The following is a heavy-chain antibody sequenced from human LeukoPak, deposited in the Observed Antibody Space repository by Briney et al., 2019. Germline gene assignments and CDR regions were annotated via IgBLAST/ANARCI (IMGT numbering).Heavy chain of an antibody. D-gene: IGHD2-2*01. J-gene: IGHJ6*02. CDR3: AKDCSSTSCYRYYYYGMDV. CDR1: GFTFSSYA. Sequence: GGSLRLSCAASGFTFSSYAMSWVRQAPGKGLEWVSAISGSGGSTYCADSVKGRFTISRDNSKNTLYLQMNSLRAEDTAVYYCAKDCSSTSCYRYYYYGMDVWGQGTTVTVSS. CDR2: ISGSGGST. V-gene: IGHV3-23*01.